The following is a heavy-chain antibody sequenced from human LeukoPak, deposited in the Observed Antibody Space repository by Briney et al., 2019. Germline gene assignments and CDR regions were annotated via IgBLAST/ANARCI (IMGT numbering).Heavy chain of an antibody. CDR1: GYTFTGQY. V-gene: IGHV1-2*02. CDR2: INPNSGGT. CDR3: ARSVYSSSSLDY. J-gene: IGHJ4*02. Sequence: ASVKVSRKTSGYTFTGQYLHWVRQAPGQGLEWMGWINPNSGGTNYAQKFQGRVTMTRDTSISTAYMELSRLRSDDTAVYYCARSVYSSSSLDYWGQGTLVTVSS. D-gene: IGHD6-6*01.